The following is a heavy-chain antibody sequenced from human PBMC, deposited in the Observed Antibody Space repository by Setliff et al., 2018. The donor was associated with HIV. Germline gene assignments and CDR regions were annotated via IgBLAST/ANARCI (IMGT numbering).Heavy chain of an antibody. Sequence: ASVKVSCKASGYTFTGYYVHWVRQAPGQGLEWMGWINPNSGGTNYAQKFQGRVTMTRDTSISTAHMELSRLTSDDTAVYYCARGASGEYYFDYWGQGTPVTVSS. CDR1: GYTFTGYY. V-gene: IGHV1-2*02. CDR2: INPNSGGT. J-gene: IGHJ4*02. CDR3: ARGASGEYYFDY. D-gene: IGHD3-10*01.